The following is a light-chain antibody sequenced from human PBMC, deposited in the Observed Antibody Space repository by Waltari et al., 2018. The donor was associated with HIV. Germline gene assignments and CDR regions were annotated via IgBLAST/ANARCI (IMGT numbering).Light chain of an antibody. CDR3: SSFTTSITVV. CDR2: SNN. V-gene: IGLV1-44*01. Sequence: QSVLTQPPSASGTPGQRVTISCSGSRSNIASNTVNWYQQLPGTAPKLLIYSNNQRPSGVPDRFSGSKSGTSASLAISGLQSEDEADYYCSSFTTSITVVFGGGTKLTVL. CDR1: RSNIASNT. J-gene: IGLJ2*01.